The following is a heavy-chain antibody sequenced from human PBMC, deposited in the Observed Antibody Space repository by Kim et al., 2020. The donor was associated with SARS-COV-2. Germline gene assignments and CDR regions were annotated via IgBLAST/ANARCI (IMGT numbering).Heavy chain of an antibody. CDR3: ARDLTMYYDILTGYYKGSYYYCSMDV. D-gene: IGHD3-9*01. Sequence: GGSLRLSCAASGFTFSSYGMHWVRQAPGKGLEWVAVIWYDGSNKYYADSVKGRFTISRDNSKNTLYLQMNSLRAEDTAVYYCARDLTMYYDILTGYYKGSYYYCSMDVWGQGTTVTVSS. CDR2: IWYDGSNK. V-gene: IGHV3-33*01. CDR1: GFTFSSYG. J-gene: IGHJ6*02.